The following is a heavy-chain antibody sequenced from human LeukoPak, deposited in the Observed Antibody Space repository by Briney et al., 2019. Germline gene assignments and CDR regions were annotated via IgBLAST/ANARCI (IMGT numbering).Heavy chain of an antibody. J-gene: IGHJ4*02. CDR2: INPSGGST. CDR3: ARVPERYGDYIFGTYEFDY. V-gene: IGHV1-46*01. Sequence: GASVKVSCKSSASTFTKYYIHWMRQAPAQGLEWMGIINPSGGSTTYAQKFQGRVTMTRETSTRTVYMALNTLRSEDTAVYYCARVPERYGDYIFGTYEFDYWGQGTLVTVSS. CDR1: ASTFTKYY. D-gene: IGHD4-17*01.